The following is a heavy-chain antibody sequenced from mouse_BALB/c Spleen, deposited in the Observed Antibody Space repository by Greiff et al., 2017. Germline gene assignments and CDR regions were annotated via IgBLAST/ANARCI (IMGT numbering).Heavy chain of an antibody. CDR3: ASPIYWDVGYFDY. D-gene: IGHD4-1*01. CDR1: GFNIKDTY. V-gene: IGHV14-3*02. J-gene: IGHJ2*01. CDR2: IDPANGNT. Sequence: EVQLQESGAELVKPGASVKLSCTASGFNIKDTYMHWVKQRPEQGLEWIGRIDPANGNTKYDPKFQGKATITADTSSNTAYLQLSSLTSEDTAVYYCASPIYWDVGYFDYWGQGTTLTVSS.